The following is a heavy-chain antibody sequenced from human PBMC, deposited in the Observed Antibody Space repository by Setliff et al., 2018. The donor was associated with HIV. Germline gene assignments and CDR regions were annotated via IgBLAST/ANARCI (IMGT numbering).Heavy chain of an antibody. CDR3: ARDTKDYYDSSGSDY. V-gene: IGHV3-21*01. CDR1: GFTFSSYS. Sequence: GGSLRLSCAASGFTFSSYSMNWVRQAPGKGLEWVSSISSSSSYIYYADSVKGRFTIPRDNAKNSLYLQMNSLRAEDTAVYYCARDTKDYYDSSGSDYWGQGTLVTVS. CDR2: ISSSSSYI. J-gene: IGHJ4*02. D-gene: IGHD3-22*01.